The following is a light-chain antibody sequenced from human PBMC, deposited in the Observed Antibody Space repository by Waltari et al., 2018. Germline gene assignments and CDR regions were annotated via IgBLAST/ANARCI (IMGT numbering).Light chain of an antibody. CDR2: DAS. Sequence: DMQLTQSPSFLSASVGDRVTIPCRASQGITTYLAWYQQKTGKAPKLLIYDASTLQGGVPSRFSGSGSGTEFTLTISSLQPEDFATYYCQQLNNYPFTFGPGTKVHIK. CDR3: QQLNNYPFT. V-gene: IGKV1-9*01. J-gene: IGKJ3*01. CDR1: QGITTY.